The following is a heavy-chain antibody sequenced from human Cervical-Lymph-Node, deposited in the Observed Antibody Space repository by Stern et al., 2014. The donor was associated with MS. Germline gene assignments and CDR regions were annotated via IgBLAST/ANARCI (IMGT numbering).Heavy chain of an antibody. Sequence: QLQLQESGGGVVQPGRSLRLSCAASGFTFSSYALHWVRQAPGKGLEWVAVMSYDGSKKYYADSVKGRFTISRDNSKNTLYLQMNSLRADDTALYYCARDLRTAMVKTFDYWGQGTLVTVSS. CDR2: MSYDGSKK. D-gene: IGHD5-18*01. J-gene: IGHJ4*02. CDR3: ARDLRTAMVKTFDY. CDR1: GFTFSSYA. V-gene: IGHV3-30-3*01.